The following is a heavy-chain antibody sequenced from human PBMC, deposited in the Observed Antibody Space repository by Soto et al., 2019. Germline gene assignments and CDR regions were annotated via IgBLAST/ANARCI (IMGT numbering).Heavy chain of an antibody. V-gene: IGHV1-69*09. D-gene: IGHD1-20*01. Sequence: QVQLVQSGTEVKKPGSSVKVSCKASGGTFSSSGFSWVRQAPGQGLAWMGMIVPSLDTTKYEQKFQARVTITADQFTASAYMELGSLRSEDTAVYYCARWPQPRGIDGPYAVDVWGQATRVIVSS. J-gene: IGHJ6*02. CDR2: IVPSLDTT. CDR1: GGTFSSSG. CDR3: ARWPQPRGIDGPYAVDV.